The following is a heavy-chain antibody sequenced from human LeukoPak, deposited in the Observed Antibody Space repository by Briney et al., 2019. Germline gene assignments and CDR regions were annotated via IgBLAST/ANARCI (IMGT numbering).Heavy chain of an antibody. CDR3: AREGGSSWYDYYYYYGMDV. D-gene: IGHD6-13*01. V-gene: IGHV1-18*01. J-gene: IGHJ6*02. CDR2: ISAYNGNT. CDR1: GYTFTSYG. Sequence: ASVKVSCTASGYTFTSYGISWVRQAPGQGLEWMGWISAYNGNTNYAQKLQGRVTMTTDTSTSTAYMELRRLRSDDTAVYYCAREGGSSWYDYYYYYGMDVWGQGTTVTVSS.